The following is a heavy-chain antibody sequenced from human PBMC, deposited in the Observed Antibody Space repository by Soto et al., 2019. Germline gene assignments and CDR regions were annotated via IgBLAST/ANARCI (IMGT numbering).Heavy chain of an antibody. CDR2: ISYDGSNK. CDR3: AKETYSGPLDY. CDR1: GFTFSSYG. D-gene: IGHD2-15*01. Sequence: QVQLVESGGSVVQPGRSLRLSCAASGFTFSSYGMHWVCQAPGKGLEWVAVISYDGSNKYYADSVKGRFTISRDNSKNTLYLQMNSQRAEDTAVYYCAKETYSGPLDYWGQGTLVTVSS. J-gene: IGHJ4*02. V-gene: IGHV3-30*18.